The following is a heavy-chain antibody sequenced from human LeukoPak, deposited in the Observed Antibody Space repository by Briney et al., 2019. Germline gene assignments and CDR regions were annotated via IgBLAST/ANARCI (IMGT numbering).Heavy chain of an antibody. CDR1: GFTFSNYA. V-gene: IGHV3-23*01. CDR3: AKRGLAGEYYYYYMDV. D-gene: IGHD6-25*01. Sequence: GGSLRLSCAASGFTFSNYAMTRVRQAPGKGLEWVSAISSSAGSTYYADSVKGRFTISRDNSKNTLYLQMNSLRAEDTAVYYCAKRGLAGEYYYYYMDVWGKGTTVTVSS. J-gene: IGHJ6*03. CDR2: ISSSAGST.